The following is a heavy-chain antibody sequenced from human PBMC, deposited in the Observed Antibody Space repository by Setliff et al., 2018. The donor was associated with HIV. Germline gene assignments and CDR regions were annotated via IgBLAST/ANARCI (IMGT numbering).Heavy chain of an antibody. V-gene: IGHV4-4*07. D-gene: IGHD6-19*01. CDR3: ARDGGGSGWSLGEFDF. CDR2: IHTTGSI. CDR1: GGSFSGSY. J-gene: IGHJ4*02. Sequence: SETLSLTCAVYGGSFSGSYWSCIRQPAGKGLEWIGHIHTTGSITYNPSLRSRVTISLDTSKNQVSLSLASVTAADTAVYYCARDGGGSGWSLGEFDFWGQGTLVTVSS.